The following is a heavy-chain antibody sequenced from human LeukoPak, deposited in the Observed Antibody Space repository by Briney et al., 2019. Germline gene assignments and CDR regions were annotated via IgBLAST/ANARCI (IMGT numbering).Heavy chain of an antibody. CDR1: GGSISSGSYY. CDR2: IYTSGST. V-gene: IGHV4-61*02. CDR3: ARDENVVVPAASHNWFDP. Sequence: SETLSLTCAVSGGSISSGSYYWSWIRQPAGKGLEWIGRIYTSGSTNYNPSLKSRVTISVDTSKNQFSLKLSSVTAADTAVYYCARDENVVVPAASHNWFDPWGQGTLVTVSS. J-gene: IGHJ5*02. D-gene: IGHD2-2*01.